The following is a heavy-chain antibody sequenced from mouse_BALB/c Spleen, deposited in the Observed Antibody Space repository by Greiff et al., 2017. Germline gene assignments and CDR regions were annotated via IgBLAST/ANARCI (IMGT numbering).Heavy chain of an antibody. CDR2: ISSGGSYT. D-gene: IGHD1-1*01. Sequence: EVNVVESGGGLVKPGGSLKLSCAASGFTFSSYAMSWVRQSPEKRLEWVAEISSGGSYTYYPDTVTGRFTISRDNAKNTLYLEMSSLRSEDTAMYYCARVNYYGSSYGAMDYWGQGTSVTVSS. V-gene: IGHV5-9-4*01. J-gene: IGHJ4*01. CDR3: ARVNYYGSSYGAMDY. CDR1: GFTFSSYA.